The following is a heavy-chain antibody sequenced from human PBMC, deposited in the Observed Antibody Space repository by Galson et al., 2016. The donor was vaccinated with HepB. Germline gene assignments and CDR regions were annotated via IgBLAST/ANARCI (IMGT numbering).Heavy chain of an antibody. V-gene: IGHV3-66*01. CDR1: AXXVSXXX. CDR3: ARVTPPCWFDP. CDR2: IYSGGIT. Sequence: SLXXXCAASAXXVSXXXMTXXXQSXXKGLEXVSXIYSGGITYYADSVKGRFSISRDISKNLLYLQMNSLSAEDTAVYYCARVTPPCWFDPWGQGTLVTVSS. J-gene: IGHJ5*02.